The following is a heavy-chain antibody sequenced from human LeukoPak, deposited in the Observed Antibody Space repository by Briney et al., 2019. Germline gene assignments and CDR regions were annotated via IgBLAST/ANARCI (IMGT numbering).Heavy chain of an antibody. J-gene: IGHJ4*02. CDR2: NNDSSGTI. D-gene: IGHD2/OR15-2a*01. CDR1: GFTFSSYD. Sequence: AGSLRLSCAAYGFTFSSYDMSWVRQATGKALEWVSGNNDSSGTIYYADSVKGGSTISRDNSNNTLYLQKNSLSAEDTAVYDCAKCGHCTTDYGLPGFDYWGQGALVTVS. CDR3: AKCGHCTTDYGLPGFDY. V-gene: IGHV3-23*01.